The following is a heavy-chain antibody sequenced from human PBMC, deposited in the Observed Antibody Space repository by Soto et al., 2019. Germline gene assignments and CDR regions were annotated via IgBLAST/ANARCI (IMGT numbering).Heavy chain of an antibody. CDR2: MNPNSGNT. CDR3: ARAHDIFRDYDAFDI. D-gene: IGHD3-9*01. J-gene: IGHJ3*02. V-gene: IGHV1-8*01. CDR1: GYTLTSYD. Sequence: GASVKVSCKASGYTLTSYDINWVRQATGQGLEWMGWMNPNSGNTGYAQKFQGRVTMTRNTSISTAYMELSSLRSEDTAVYYCARAHDIFRDYDAFDIWGQGTMVTVSS.